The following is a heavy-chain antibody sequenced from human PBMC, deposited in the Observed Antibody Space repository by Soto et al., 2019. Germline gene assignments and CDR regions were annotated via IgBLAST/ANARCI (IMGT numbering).Heavy chain of an antibody. Sequence: QVQLEQSGPEVKKSGASVKVSCKASGYSFRSYGINWVRQAPGQGREWIGWVSGYNYNTKYAQKLQGRITVTTDTSTNTAYMELRSLRSDDTAVYYCGTSSSMLGAGWSDSWGRGTLVTVSS. CDR2: VSGYNYNT. CDR1: GYSFRSYG. CDR3: GTSSSMLGAGWSDS. V-gene: IGHV1-18*01. D-gene: IGHD2-8*01. J-gene: IGHJ5*01.